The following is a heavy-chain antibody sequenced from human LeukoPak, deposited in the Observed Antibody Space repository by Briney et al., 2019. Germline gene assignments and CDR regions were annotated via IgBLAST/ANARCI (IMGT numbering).Heavy chain of an antibody. J-gene: IGHJ4*02. D-gene: IGHD3-3*01. CDR3: ARAHVAIFGVVEHFDY. CDR1: GFTFSSYW. Sequence: GGSLRLSCAASGFTFSSYWMSWVRQAPGKGLEWVANIKQDGSEKYYVDSVEGRFTISRDNAKNSLYLQMNSLRAEDTALYYCARAHVAIFGVVEHFDYWGQGTLVIVSS. CDR2: IKQDGSEK. V-gene: IGHV3-7*04.